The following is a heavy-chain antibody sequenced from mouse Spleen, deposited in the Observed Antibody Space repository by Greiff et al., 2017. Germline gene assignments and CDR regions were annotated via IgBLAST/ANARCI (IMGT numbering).Heavy chain of an antibody. D-gene: IGHD1-1*01. CDR2: IYPGGGYT. V-gene: IGHV1-63*02. CDR3: ARGLYGSSYVDAMDY. CDR1: GYTFTNYW. J-gene: IGHJ4*01. Sequence: QVQLQQSGAELVRPGTSVKISCKASGYTFTNYWLGWVKQRPGHGLEWIGDIYPGGGYTNYNEKFKGKATLTADTSSSTAYMQLSSLTSEDSAVYFGARGLYGSSYVDAMDYWGQGTSVTVSS.